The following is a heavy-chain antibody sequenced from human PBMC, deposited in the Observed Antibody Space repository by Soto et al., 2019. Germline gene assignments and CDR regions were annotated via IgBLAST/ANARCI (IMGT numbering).Heavy chain of an antibody. D-gene: IGHD6-19*01. V-gene: IGHV4-59*08. CDR2: VHDSWGS. Sequence: SETLSLTCTVSGGSISSYYWSWIRQPPGKGLEWIGYVHDSWGSHYNPSLKSRVTISVDTSKNQFSLKLSSVTAADTALYYCARRYGWLYFDYWGQGSLVTVSS. CDR3: ARRYGWLYFDY. J-gene: IGHJ4*02. CDR1: GGSISSYY.